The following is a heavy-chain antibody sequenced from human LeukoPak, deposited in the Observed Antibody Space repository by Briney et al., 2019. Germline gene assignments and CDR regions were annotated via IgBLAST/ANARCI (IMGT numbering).Heavy chain of an antibody. CDR3: AREFYGSGYYLLFDY. CDR2: IYTSGST. J-gene: IGHJ4*02. Sequence: QSSETLSLTCTVSGGSISSYYWSWIRQPAGKGLEWIGRIYTSGSTNYNPSLKSRVTMSVDTSKNQFSLKLSSVTAADTAVYCCAREFYGSGYYLLFDYWGQGTLVTVSS. CDR1: GGSISSYY. D-gene: IGHD3-22*01. V-gene: IGHV4-4*07.